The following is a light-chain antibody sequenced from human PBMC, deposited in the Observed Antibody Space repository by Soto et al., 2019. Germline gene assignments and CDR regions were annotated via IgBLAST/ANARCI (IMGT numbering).Light chain of an antibody. V-gene: IGKV1-39*01. Sequence: IQMTQSPSSLSASVGDSVTVTCRASQSISTFLNWYQHIPGQSPKLLFYGTSNLQSGVPSRFSGSGSGTDFTLTISSLQPEDSATYYCQQSYTAPITVGQGTRLEI. CDR2: GTS. CDR3: QQSYTAPIT. CDR1: QSISTF. J-gene: IGKJ5*01.